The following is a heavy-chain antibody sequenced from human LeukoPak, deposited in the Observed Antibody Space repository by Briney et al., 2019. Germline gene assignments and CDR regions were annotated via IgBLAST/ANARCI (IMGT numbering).Heavy chain of an antibody. CDR2: ISGSGGTT. V-gene: IGHV3-23*01. CDR1: RFTFSNYA. J-gene: IGHJ4*02. D-gene: IGHD6-19*01. Sequence: GGSLRLSCAASRFTFSNYAMSWVRQAPGKGLEWVSAISGSGGTTYYADSVKGRFTISRDNSKNTLYLQMNSLRAEETAVYYCAKQEQWLVPAYFDYWGQGTLVAVSS. CDR3: AKQEQWLVPAYFDY.